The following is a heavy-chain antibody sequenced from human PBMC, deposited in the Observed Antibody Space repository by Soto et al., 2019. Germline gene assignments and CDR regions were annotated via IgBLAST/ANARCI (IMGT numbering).Heavy chain of an antibody. Sequence: QVQVVESGGGVVQPGTSLRLSCAASGFTFSVSAIHWVRQAPGKGLVWVAVISSDGNHQYYADSVRGRFTISRDNPKNTLYLQMNSLRAQDTAVYYCARPYCRSTRCYLYYYGMDVWGPGTTVTVSS. CDR2: ISSDGNHQ. J-gene: IGHJ6*02. CDR3: ARPYCRSTRCYLYYYGMDV. V-gene: IGHV3-30-3*01. CDR1: GFTFSVSA. D-gene: IGHD2-2*01.